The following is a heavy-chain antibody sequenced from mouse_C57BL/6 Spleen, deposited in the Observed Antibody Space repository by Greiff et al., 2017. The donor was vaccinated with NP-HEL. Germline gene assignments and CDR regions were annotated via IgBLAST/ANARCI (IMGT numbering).Heavy chain of an antibody. CDR2: IHPNSGST. D-gene: IGHD2-3*01. J-gene: IGHJ4*01. CDR3: ARSDGYYVGYAMDY. V-gene: IGHV1-64*01. CDR1: GYTFTSYW. Sequence: QVQLQQPGAELVKPGASVKLSCKASGYTFTSYWMHWVKQRPGQGLEWIGMIHPNSGSTNYNEKFKSKATLTVDKSSSTAYMQLSSLTSEDSAVYYCARSDGYYVGYAMDYWGQGTSVTVSS.